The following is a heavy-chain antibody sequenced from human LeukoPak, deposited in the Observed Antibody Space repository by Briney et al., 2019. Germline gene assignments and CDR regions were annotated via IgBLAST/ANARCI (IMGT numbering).Heavy chain of an antibody. J-gene: IGHJ4*02. CDR1: GFTFSSYE. D-gene: IGHD3-10*01. CDR3: ARELIGLGESRGYFDS. Sequence: PGGSLRLSCAASGFTFSSYEMNWVRQAPGKGLEWVSYISSSGSIIYYADSVKGRFTISRDNAKNSLYLQLNSLRAEDTAVYYCARELIGLGESRGYFDSWGQGTLVTVSS. V-gene: IGHV3-48*03. CDR2: ISSSGSII.